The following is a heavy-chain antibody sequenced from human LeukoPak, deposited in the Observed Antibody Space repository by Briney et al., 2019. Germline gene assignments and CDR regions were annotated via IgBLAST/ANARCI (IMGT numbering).Heavy chain of an antibody. CDR2: ISSSSSYI. CDR1: GFTFSSYS. J-gene: IGHJ6*03. CDR3: ARAQVSIAAAAYIMKNYYMDV. V-gene: IGHV3-21*01. D-gene: IGHD6-13*01. Sequence: GGSLRLSCAASGFTFSSYSMNWVRQAPGKGLEWVSSISSSSSYIYYADSVKGRFTISRDNAKNSLYLQMNSLRAEDTAVYYCARAQVSIAAAAYIMKNYYMDVWGKGTTVTISS.